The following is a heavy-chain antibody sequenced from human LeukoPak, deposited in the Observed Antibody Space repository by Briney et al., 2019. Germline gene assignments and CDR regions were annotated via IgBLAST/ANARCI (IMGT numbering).Heavy chain of an antibody. J-gene: IGHJ4*02. CDR2: IWYDGSNK. Sequence: SGGSLRLSCAASGFTFSSYGMHWVRQAPGKGLEWVAVIWYDGSNKYYADSVKGRFTISRDNSKNTLYLQMNSLRAEDTAVYYCARGPTQNDYGDYVGFDYWGQGTLVTVSS. V-gene: IGHV3-33*01. CDR1: GFTFSSYG. D-gene: IGHD4-17*01. CDR3: ARGPTQNDYGDYVGFDY.